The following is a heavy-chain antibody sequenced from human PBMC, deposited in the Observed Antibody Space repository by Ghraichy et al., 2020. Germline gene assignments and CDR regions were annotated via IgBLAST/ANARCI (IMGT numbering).Heavy chain of an antibody. V-gene: IGHV4-59*01. D-gene: IGHD2-8*01. J-gene: IGHJ6*02. Sequence: SETLSLTCTVSGGSISSYYWSWIRQPPGKGLEWIGYIYYSGSTNYNPSLKSRVTISVDTSKNQFSLKLSSVTAADTAVYYCARDRVYATYYYYGMDVWGQGTTVTVSS. CDR1: GGSISSYY. CDR2: IYYSGST. CDR3: ARDRVYATYYYYGMDV.